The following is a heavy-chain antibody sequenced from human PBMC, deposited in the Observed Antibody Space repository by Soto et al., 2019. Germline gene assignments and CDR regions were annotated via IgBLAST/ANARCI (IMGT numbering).Heavy chain of an antibody. CDR3: AREVVQAATPYYGMDV. J-gene: IGHJ6*02. D-gene: IGHD2-2*02. Sequence: GASVKVSCKASGYTFTGYYMHWVRQAPGQGLEWMGWINPNSGGTNYAQKFQGWVAMTRDTSISTAYMELSRLRSDDTAVYYCAREVVQAATPYYGMDVWGQGTTVTVSS. V-gene: IGHV1-2*04. CDR2: INPNSGGT. CDR1: GYTFTGYY.